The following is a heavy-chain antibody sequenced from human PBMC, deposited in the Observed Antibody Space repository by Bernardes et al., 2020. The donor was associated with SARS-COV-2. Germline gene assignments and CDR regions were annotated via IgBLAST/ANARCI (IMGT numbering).Heavy chain of an antibody. V-gene: IGHV3-23*01. CDR2: ITDSGDGA. CDR3: VKTKGRRGFYALDV. Sequence: GGSLRLSCAASGFRFSDNAMSWVRQAPGKGLEWVSGITDSGDGAFYADSVKGRFTMSRDNSKNTLSLQMNSLRAEDTAVYFCVKTKGRRGFYALDVWGQGTTVTVSS. D-gene: IGHD2-8*01. J-gene: IGHJ6*02. CDR1: GFRFSDNA.